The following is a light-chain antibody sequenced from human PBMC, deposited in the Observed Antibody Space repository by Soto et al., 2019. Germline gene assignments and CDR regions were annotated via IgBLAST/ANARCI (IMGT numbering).Light chain of an antibody. Sequence: EIGMTQSPATVSLSAGERSALSVGGSQSVRSNLAWYQQKPGQAPRLVIYAASTRATGIPDRFSGSVSGTEFTLTISSLQSEDFAVYYCQQYNEWPPFTFGQGTRLE. CDR3: QQYNEWPPFT. CDR1: QSVRSN. CDR2: AAS. J-gene: IGKJ5*01. V-gene: IGKV3-15*01.